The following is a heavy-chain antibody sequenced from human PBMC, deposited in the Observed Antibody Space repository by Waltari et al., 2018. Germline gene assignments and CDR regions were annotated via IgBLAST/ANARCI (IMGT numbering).Heavy chain of an antibody. V-gene: IGHV4-59*01. CDR1: GDSIIPYY. CDR3: ARDRGWGITDY. CDR2: ASYSGGS. Sequence: QVQLQESGPGLVKPSETLSLTCTVPGDSIIPYYWSWIRQPPGKGLECIGYASYSGGSNYNPSLKSRVTISVDTSKNQFSLNLNSVTVADTAVYFCARDRGWGITDYWGQGILVTVSS. D-gene: IGHD7-27*01. J-gene: IGHJ4*02.